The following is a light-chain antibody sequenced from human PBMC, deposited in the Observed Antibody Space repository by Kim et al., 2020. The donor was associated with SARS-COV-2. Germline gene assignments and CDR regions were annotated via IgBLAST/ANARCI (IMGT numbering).Light chain of an antibody. CDR1: QSVSSIY. V-gene: IGKV3-20*01. J-gene: IGKJ4*01. CDR2: GAS. CDR3: QQYSRSPLT. Sequence: SPGERATLPCRASQSVSSIYLAWYQQKSGRAPRLLIYGASNRVTGTPDRFSGSGSGTDFTLTISRLEPEDFAVYYCQQYSRSPLTFGGGTKVDIK.